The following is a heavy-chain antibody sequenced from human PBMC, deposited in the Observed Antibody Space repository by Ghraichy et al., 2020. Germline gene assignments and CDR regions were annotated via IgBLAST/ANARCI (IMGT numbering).Heavy chain of an antibody. D-gene: IGHD3-3*01. CDR1: GYSISSGYY. Sequence: SETLSLTCTVSGYSISSGYYWGWIRQPPGKGLEWIGSIYHSGSTYYNPSLKSRVTISVDTSKNQFSLKLSSVTAADTAVYYCARYEGTGVFLEWLHGTRTSWFDPWGQGTLVTVSS. CDR3: ARYEGTGVFLEWLHGTRTSWFDP. CDR2: IYHSGST. V-gene: IGHV4-38-2*02. J-gene: IGHJ5*02.